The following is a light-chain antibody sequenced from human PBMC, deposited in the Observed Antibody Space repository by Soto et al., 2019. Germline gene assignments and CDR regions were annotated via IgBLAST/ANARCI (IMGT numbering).Light chain of an antibody. CDR3: QQSYSTPRT. V-gene: IGKV1-39*01. CDR2: AAS. Sequence: DIQMTQSPSSLSASVGDRVTITCPASQSISSFLNWYQQKPGKAPKVLISAASSLQTGVPSRFSGSGSGTDFSLTISSLQPEDFSTYYCQQSYSTPRTFGQGTKVEVK. CDR1: QSISSF. J-gene: IGKJ1*01.